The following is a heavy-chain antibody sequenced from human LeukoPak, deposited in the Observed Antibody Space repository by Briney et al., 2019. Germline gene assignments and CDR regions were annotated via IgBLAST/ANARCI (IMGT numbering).Heavy chain of an antibody. CDR2: ISANGGAT. CDR1: GFTFSSFA. Sequence: GGSLRLSCAASGFTFSSFAMSWVRQAPGKGLECVSLISANGGATYYADSVKSRFTISRDNSKSTLYLRMNSLRADDTAVYYCAKASGSPYYFDYWGQGTLVTVSS. J-gene: IGHJ4*02. CDR3: AKASGSPYYFDY. V-gene: IGHV3-23*01. D-gene: IGHD3-10*01.